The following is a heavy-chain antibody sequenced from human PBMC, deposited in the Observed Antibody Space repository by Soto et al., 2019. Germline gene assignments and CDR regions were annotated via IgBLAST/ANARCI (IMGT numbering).Heavy chain of an antibody. D-gene: IGHD2-2*01. Sequence: QVQLVQSGAEVKKPGSSVKVSCKASGGTFSSYAISWVRQAPGQGLEWMGGIIPIFGTANYAQKFQGRVRITANEYTNTAYMELSGLRSEDTDVYYCSSGPIVVLPAASPDYYYYCMDVWGQGTTVTVSS. CDR2: IIPIFGTA. J-gene: IGHJ6*02. CDR3: SSGPIVVLPAASPDYYYYCMDV. V-gene: IGHV1-69*01. CDR1: GGTFSSYA.